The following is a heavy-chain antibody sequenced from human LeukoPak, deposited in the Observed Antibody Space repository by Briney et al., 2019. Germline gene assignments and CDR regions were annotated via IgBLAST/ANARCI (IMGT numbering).Heavy chain of an antibody. D-gene: IGHD2-21*02. V-gene: IGHV3-48*03. Sequence: GGSLRLSCAASGFTFSSYEMNWVRQAPGKGLEWVSYISSSGSTIYYADSVKGRFTISRDNAKNSLYLQMNSLRAEDTAVYYCAREGGSGYCGGDCHPNWGQGTLVTVSS. CDR1: GFTFSSYE. CDR2: ISSSGSTI. CDR3: AREGGSGYCGGDCHPN. J-gene: IGHJ4*02.